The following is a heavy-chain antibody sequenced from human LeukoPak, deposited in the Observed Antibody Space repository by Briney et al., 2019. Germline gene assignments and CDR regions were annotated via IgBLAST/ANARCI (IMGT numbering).Heavy chain of an antibody. V-gene: IGHV3-23*01. Sequence: GGSLRLSCAASGFTFSSYAMSWVRQAPGKGLEWVSAISGSGGSTYYADSVKGRFTISRDNSKNTLYLQMNSLRAEDTAVYYCAKPPEDRSLWFGEEQNWYFDLWGRGTLVTVSS. CDR2: ISGSGGST. J-gene: IGHJ2*01. D-gene: IGHD3-10*01. CDR3: AKPPEDRSLWFGEEQNWYFDL. CDR1: GFTFSSYA.